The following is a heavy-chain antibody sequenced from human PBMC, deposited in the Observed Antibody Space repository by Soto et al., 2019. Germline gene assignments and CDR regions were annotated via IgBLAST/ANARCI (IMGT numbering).Heavy chain of an antibody. CDR2: INPNSGGT. J-gene: IGHJ4*02. CDR3: ARDRGGLDFWSCHRPFHFDY. V-gene: IGHV1-2*04. CDR1: GYTFTGYY. Sequence: QVQLVQSGAEVKKPGASVKVSCKASGYTFTGYYMHWVRQAPGQGLEWMGWINPNSGGTNYAQKFQGWVTMTRDTSISTAYLELSRLRSDDTAVYYCARDRGGLDFWSCHRPFHFDYWGQGTLVTVSS. D-gene: IGHD3-3*01.